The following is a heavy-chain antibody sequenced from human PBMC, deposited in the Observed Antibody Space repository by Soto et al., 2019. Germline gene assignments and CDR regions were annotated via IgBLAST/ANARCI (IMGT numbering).Heavy chain of an antibody. J-gene: IGHJ6*02. CDR3: ARGSSIAGLYYGMDV. CDR2: NYYSGIT. D-gene: IGHD6-6*01. V-gene: IGHV4-31*03. CDR1: GGSINSGDYS. Sequence: SETLSLTCTVSGGSINSGDYSWTWIRQHPGKGLEWIGYNYYSGITYYNPSLKSRVTISLDTSKNQFSLKLSSVTAADTAVYYCARGSSIAGLYYGMDVWGQGTTVTVSS.